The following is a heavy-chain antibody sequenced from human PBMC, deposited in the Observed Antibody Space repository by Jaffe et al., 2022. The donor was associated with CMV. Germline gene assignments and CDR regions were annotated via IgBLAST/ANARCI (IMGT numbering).Heavy chain of an antibody. J-gene: IGHJ6*02. CDR1: GFTFSNSA. CDR3: AKSDTALTGTFDYYYGIYV. D-gene: IGHD6-19*01. CDR2: ISGSGDHT. Sequence: EVQLLESGGGLEQPGGSLRLSCAASGFTFSNSAMTWVRRAPGKGLEWVSGISGSGDHTYYADSVKGRFTISRDNSKNTLYLQMHSLRAEDTAVYYCAKSDTALTGTFDYYYGIYVWGQGTTVTVSS. V-gene: IGHV3-23*01.